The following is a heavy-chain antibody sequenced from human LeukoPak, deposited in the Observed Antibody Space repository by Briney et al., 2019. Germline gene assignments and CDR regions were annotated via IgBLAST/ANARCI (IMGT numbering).Heavy chain of an antibody. CDR1: GFTFGDYA. D-gene: IGHD3-22*01. J-gene: IGHJ4*02. CDR3: TTVPVYYYDSSGYDY. Sequence: GGSLRLSCTASGFTFGDYAMSWFRQAPGKGLEWLGFIRSKTHSGATEYAASVRGRFTISRDDSKSIAYLQMNSLKTEDTAVYYCTTVPVYYYDSSGYDYWGQGTLVTVSS. CDR2: IRSKTHSGAT. V-gene: IGHV3-49*03.